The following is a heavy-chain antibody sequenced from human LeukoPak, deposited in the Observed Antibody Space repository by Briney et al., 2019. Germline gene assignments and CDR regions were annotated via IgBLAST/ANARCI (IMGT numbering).Heavy chain of an antibody. V-gene: IGHV4-61*02. Sequence: SETLSLTCTVSGGSISSGSYYWSWIRQPAGKGLEWIGRIYTSGSTNYNPSLKSRVTISVDTSKNQFSLKLSSVTAADTAVYYCARGYSSGYLLDYWGQGTLVTVSS. D-gene: IGHD6-19*01. CDR2: IYTSGST. CDR1: GGSISSGSYY. J-gene: IGHJ4*02. CDR3: ARGYSSGYLLDY.